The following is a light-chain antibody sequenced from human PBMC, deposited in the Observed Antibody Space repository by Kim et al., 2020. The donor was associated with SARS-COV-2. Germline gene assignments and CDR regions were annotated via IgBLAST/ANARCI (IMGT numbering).Light chain of an antibody. CDR2: QNS. Sequence: SYELTQPPSVSVAPGQTASITCAGDKLGGKDARWYQQKPGQSPVLVIYQNSKWPSGIPERFSGSKSGDTATLTISGTQAMDEADYYCQAWDSSNVVFGGGTKLTVL. J-gene: IGLJ2*01. V-gene: IGLV3-1*01. CDR3: QAWDSSNVV. CDR1: KLGGKD.